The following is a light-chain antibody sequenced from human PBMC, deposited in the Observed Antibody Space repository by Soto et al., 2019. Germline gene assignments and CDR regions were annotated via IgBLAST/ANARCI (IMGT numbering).Light chain of an antibody. Sequence: EIVLTQSPATLSLSPGERATLSCRASQSVSSYLAWYQQKPGQAPRLLIYDASNRATGIPARFSGSGSGTDFPLTISSLEPEDFAVYYCQQRSTWRTFGQGTKVEIK. CDR2: DAS. V-gene: IGKV3-11*01. J-gene: IGKJ1*01. CDR3: QQRSTWRT. CDR1: QSVSSY.